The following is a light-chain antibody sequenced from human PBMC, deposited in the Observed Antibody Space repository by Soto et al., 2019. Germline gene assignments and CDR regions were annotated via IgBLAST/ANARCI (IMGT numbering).Light chain of an antibody. CDR3: QQYNDWLPIT. CDR2: GAS. V-gene: IGKV3-15*01. Sequence: EIVMTQSPDTLSVSVGDRATLSCRASQSVSSNLAWYQQKPGQAPRLLIHGASTRATGIPARFRVSGSGTEFTLTISSLQYEDFVVYYCQQYNDWLPITFGQGTRLEIK. CDR1: QSVSSN. J-gene: IGKJ5*01.